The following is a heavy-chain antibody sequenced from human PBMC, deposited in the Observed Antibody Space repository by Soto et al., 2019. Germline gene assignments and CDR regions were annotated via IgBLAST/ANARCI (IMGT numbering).Heavy chain of an antibody. J-gene: IGHJ4*02. Sequence: PGGSLRLSCAASGFTFSSYTMNWVRQAPGKGLEWVSSISSSSVYIYYADSLKGRFTISRDNAKNSLYLRMNSLRAEDTAVYYCERDLQYDSRGFGYWGQGTLVTVSS. D-gene: IGHD3-22*01. V-gene: IGHV3-21*01. CDR1: GFTFSSYT. CDR2: ISSSSVYI. CDR3: ERDLQYDSRGFGY.